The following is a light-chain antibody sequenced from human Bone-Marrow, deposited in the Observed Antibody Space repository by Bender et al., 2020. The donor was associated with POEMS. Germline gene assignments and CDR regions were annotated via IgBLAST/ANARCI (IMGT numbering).Light chain of an antibody. Sequence: QSALTQPASVSGSPGQSITISCTGTNTDVGSYNLVSWYQQHPGKAPKLMIYEVIKRPSGVSNRFSGSKSGNTASLTISGLQAEDEADYYCVAWDDTLNGWVFGGGTKLTVL. CDR3: VAWDDTLNGWV. J-gene: IGLJ2*01. V-gene: IGLV2-23*02. CDR2: EVI. CDR1: NTDVGSYNL.